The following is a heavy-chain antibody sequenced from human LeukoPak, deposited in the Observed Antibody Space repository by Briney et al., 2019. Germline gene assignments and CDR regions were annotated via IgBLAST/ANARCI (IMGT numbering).Heavy chain of an antibody. J-gene: IGHJ4*02. Sequence: GGSLRLSCAASGFTFSSYAMSWVRQAPGKGLEWVSAISGSGGSTYYADSVKGRFTISRDHSKNTLYLQMNSLRAEDTAVYYCAKDRSSSWYGIKFDYWGQGTLVTVSS. CDR3: AKDRSSSWYGIKFDY. CDR1: GFTFSSYA. CDR2: ISGSGGST. D-gene: IGHD6-13*01. V-gene: IGHV3-23*01.